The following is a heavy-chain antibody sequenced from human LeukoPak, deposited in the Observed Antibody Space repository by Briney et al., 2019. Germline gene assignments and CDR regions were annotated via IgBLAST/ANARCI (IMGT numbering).Heavy chain of an antibody. J-gene: IGHJ4*02. CDR2: IKQDGSEK. V-gene: IGHV3-7*01. Sequence: GGSLRLSCAAPGFTFSSYAMSWVRQAPGKGLEWVANIKQDGSEKYYVDSVKGRFTISRDNAKNSLYLQMNSLRAEDTAVYYCARDRPLVAKADYWGQGTLVTVSS. CDR3: ARDRPLVAKADY. D-gene: IGHD2-8*02. CDR1: GFTFSSYA.